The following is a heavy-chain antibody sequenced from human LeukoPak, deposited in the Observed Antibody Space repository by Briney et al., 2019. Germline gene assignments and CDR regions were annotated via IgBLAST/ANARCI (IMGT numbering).Heavy chain of an antibody. V-gene: IGHV1-46*01. D-gene: IGHD4-23*01. CDR3: ARARTVVTPFDAFDI. J-gene: IGHJ3*02. Sequence: GASVKVSCKASGYSFTDYYMHWVRQAPGQGLEWMGIINPSGGSPSYAQNFQGSVTMTRDTSTSTVYMELSSLRSEDTAVYYCARARTVVTPFDAFDIWGQGTMVTVSS. CDR2: INPSGGSP. CDR1: GYSFTDYY.